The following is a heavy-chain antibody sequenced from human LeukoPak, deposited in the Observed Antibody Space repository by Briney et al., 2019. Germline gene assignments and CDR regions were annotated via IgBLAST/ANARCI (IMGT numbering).Heavy chain of an antibody. V-gene: IGHV3-74*01. CDR3: GRDAVLGWGSVDY. J-gene: IGHJ4*02. D-gene: IGHD3-16*01. Sequence: PGGSLRLSCAASGFTFTNHWMHWVRQAPGKGLVWVSRIRPDGRETNHADSVKGRFTISRDNAKNTLYLQMNSLGAEDTAVYYCGRDAVLGWGSVDYWAQGVLVTVS. CDR1: GFTFTNHW. CDR2: IRPDGRET.